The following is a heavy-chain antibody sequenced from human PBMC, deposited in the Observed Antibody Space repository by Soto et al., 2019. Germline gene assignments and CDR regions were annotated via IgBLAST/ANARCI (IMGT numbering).Heavy chain of an antibody. Sequence: ASVNVSCKASGGTFSSYAIRWVRQAPGQGLEWMGGIIPILGIANYAQKFQGRVTITADKSTSTAYMELSSLRSEDTAVYYCARGGYYYDSSGYLIDYWGQGTLVTVSS. D-gene: IGHD3-22*01. CDR2: IIPILGIA. CDR3: ARGGYYYDSSGYLIDY. CDR1: GGTFSSYA. J-gene: IGHJ4*02. V-gene: IGHV1-69*10.